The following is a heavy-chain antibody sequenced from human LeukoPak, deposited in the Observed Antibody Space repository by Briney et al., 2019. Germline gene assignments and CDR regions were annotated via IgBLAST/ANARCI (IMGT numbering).Heavy chain of an antibody. Sequence: GRSLRLSCAASGFTFSSYAMHWVRQAPGKGLEWVAVISYDGSNKYYADSVKGRFTISRDNAKNSLYLQMNSLRAEDTALYYCARVGSRIAAAGTVYWGQGTLVTVSS. CDR1: GFTFSSYA. CDR3: ARVGSRIAAAGTVY. J-gene: IGHJ4*02. CDR2: ISYDGSNK. D-gene: IGHD6-13*01. V-gene: IGHV3-30-3*01.